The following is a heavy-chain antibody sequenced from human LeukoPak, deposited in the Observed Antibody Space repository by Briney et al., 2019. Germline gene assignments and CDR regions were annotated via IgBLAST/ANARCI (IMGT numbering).Heavy chain of an antibody. CDR2: ISYDGSNK. CDR3: AGRGSSSWYGEGTGFDY. D-gene: IGHD6-13*01. CDR1: GFTFSSYA. Sequence: GGSLRLSCAASGFTFSSYAMHWVRQAPGKGLEWVAVISYDGSNKYYADSVKGRFTISRDNSKNTLYLQMNSLRAEDTAVYYCAGRGSSSWYGEGTGFDYWGQGTLVTVSS. J-gene: IGHJ4*02. V-gene: IGHV3-30-3*01.